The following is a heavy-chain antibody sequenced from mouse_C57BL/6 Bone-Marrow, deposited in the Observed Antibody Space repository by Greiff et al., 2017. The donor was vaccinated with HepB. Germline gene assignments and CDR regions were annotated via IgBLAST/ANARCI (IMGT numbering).Heavy chain of an antibody. J-gene: IGHJ3*01. CDR1: GYTFTDYE. CDR3: TRSDDGYYRYWFAY. Sequence: QVQLMESGAELVRPGASVTLSCKASGYTFTDYEMHWVKQTPVHGLEWIGAIDPETGGTAYNQKFKGKAILTADKSSSTAYMELRSLTSEDSAVYYCTRSDDGYYRYWFAYWGQGTLVTVSA. V-gene: IGHV1-15*01. CDR2: IDPETGGT. D-gene: IGHD2-3*01.